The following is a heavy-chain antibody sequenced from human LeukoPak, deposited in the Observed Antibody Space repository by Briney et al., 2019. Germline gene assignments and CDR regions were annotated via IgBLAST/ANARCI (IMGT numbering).Heavy chain of an antibody. J-gene: IGHJ4*02. V-gene: IGHV3-23*01. CDR3: ARDPNRGYSYGYVDY. CDR2: ISGSGGST. Sequence: GGSLRLSCAASGFTFSSYAMSWVRQAPGKGLEWVSAISGSGGSTYYADSVKGRFTISKDNSKNTVYLQMNSLRAEDTAVFYCARDPNRGYSYGYVDYWGQGTLVTVSS. D-gene: IGHD5-18*01. CDR1: GFTFSSYA.